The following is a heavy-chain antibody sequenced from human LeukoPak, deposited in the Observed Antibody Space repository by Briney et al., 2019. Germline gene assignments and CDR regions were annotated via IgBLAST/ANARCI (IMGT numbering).Heavy chain of an antibody. Sequence: SETLSLTCTVSGGSISSSSYYWGWIRQPPGKGLEWIGSIYYSGSTYYNPSLKSRVTISVDTSKNQFSLKLSSVTAADTAVYYCARGEMSYCGGDCYIFDYWGQGTLVTVSS. CDR3: ARGEMSYCGGDCYIFDY. V-gene: IGHV4-39*07. D-gene: IGHD2-21*02. J-gene: IGHJ4*02. CDR2: IYYSGST. CDR1: GGSISSSSYY.